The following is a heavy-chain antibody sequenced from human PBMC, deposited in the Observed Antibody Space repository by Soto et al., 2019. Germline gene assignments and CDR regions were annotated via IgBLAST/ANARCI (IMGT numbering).Heavy chain of an antibody. CDR3: ARDLYPLAYYFDY. V-gene: IGHV1-18*01. CDR1: GYTFTNHG. Sequence: QVQLVQSGAEVKKPGASVKVSCKASGYTFTNHGISWVRQAPGQGLEWLGWISGHNGNTKYAQRLQGRVTMTTDTSTSTAYMELRSLKSEDTAVYYCARDLYPLAYYFDYWGQGTLVTVSS. J-gene: IGHJ4*02. CDR2: ISGHNGNT.